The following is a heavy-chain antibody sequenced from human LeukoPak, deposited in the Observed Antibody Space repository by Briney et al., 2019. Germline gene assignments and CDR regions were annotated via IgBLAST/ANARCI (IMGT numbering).Heavy chain of an antibody. CDR2: INQDGSLK. CDR3: ARDYYGSGSYFMYYYYYMDV. J-gene: IGHJ6*03. V-gene: IGHV3-7*01. D-gene: IGHD3-10*01. Sequence: GGSLRLSCAASGFTFNSYWMSWVRQAPGKGLKWVANINQDGSLKYYVDSVKGRFTISRDNAKNSLYLQMNSLRAEDTAFYYCARDYYGSGSYFMYYYYYMDVWGKGTTVTISS. CDR1: GFTFNSYW.